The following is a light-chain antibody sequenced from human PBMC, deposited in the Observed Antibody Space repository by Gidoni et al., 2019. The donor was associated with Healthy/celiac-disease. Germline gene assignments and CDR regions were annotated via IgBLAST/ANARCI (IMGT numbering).Light chain of an antibody. CDR1: QSISSY. Sequence: DIQMTQSPSSLSASVGDRVTITCRASQSISSYLNWYQQKPGTAPKLLIYAASSLQSGVPSRFSGSGSGTDFTLTISSLQPEDFATYYCQQSYSTPFTFGPXTKVDIK. V-gene: IGKV1-39*01. J-gene: IGKJ3*01. CDR2: AAS. CDR3: QQSYSTPFT.